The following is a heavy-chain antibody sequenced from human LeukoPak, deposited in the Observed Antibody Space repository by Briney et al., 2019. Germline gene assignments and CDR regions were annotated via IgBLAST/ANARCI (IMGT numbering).Heavy chain of an antibody. CDR3: TRVLIVMITFGGVIVRPQGGYFDL. CDR2: IRSKAYGGTT. D-gene: IGHD3-16*02. J-gene: IGHJ2*01. V-gene: IGHV3-49*04. CDR1: GFTFGNYA. Sequence: SGGSLRLSCTASGFTFGNYAMSWVRQAPGKGLEWVGFIRSKAYGGTTEYAASVKGRFTISRDDSKSIAYLQMNSLKTEHTAVYYCTRVLIVMITFGGVIVRPQGGYFDLWGRGTLVTVSS.